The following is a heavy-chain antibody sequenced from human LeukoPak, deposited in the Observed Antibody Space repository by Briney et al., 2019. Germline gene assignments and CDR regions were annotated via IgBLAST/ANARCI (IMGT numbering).Heavy chain of an antibody. Sequence: GGSLRLSCAASGFTFSSYAMHWVRQAPGKGLEWVAVISYDGSNKYYADSVKGRFTISRDNSKNTLYLQMNSLRAEDTAVYYCARDDHGDYVSWFDPWGQGTLVTVSS. D-gene: IGHD4-17*01. CDR3: ARDDHGDYVSWFDP. J-gene: IGHJ5*02. V-gene: IGHV3-30*04. CDR2: ISYDGSNK. CDR1: GFTFSSYA.